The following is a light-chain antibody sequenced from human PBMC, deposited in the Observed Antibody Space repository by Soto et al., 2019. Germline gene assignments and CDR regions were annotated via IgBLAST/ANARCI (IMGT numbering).Light chain of an antibody. V-gene: IGKV2-30*01. Sequence: DVVMTQSPLSLPVTLGQPASISCRSSQSLVYNDGNTYLNWFQQRPGQSPRRLIYKVSKRDSGVPDRFSGSGAGTDFTLKISRVEAEDVGVYYCMQGTHWPPMYTFGQGTKLEIK. CDR2: KVS. CDR3: MQGTHWPPMYT. J-gene: IGKJ2*01. CDR1: QSLVYNDGNTY.